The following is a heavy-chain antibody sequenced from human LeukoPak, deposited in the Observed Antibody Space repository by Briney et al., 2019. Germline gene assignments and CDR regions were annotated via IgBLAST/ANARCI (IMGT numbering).Heavy chain of an antibody. CDR3: ARVSGLLWFGGPSDY. V-gene: IGHV1-8*01. J-gene: IGHJ4*02. D-gene: IGHD3-10*01. CDR1: GYAFTSYD. Sequence: GASVKVSCKASGYAFTSYDINWVRQATGQGLEWMGWMNPNSGNTGYAQKFQGRVTMTRNTSISTAYMERSSLRSEDTAVYYCARVSGLLWFGGPSDYWGQGTLVTVSS. CDR2: MNPNSGNT.